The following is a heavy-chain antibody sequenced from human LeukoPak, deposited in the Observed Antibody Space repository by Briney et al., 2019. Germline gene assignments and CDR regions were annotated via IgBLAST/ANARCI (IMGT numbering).Heavy chain of an antibody. CDR2: IYSGGST. CDR3: ARHFTTGSIDH. Sequence: PGGSLRLSCAASGFTVSSNYMSWVRQAPGKGLEWVSVIYSGGSTYYADSVKGRFTISRDNSKNTLYLQMNSLRADDTAVYYCARHFTTGSIDHWGQGTLVTVSS. V-gene: IGHV3-53*05. J-gene: IGHJ4*02. D-gene: IGHD3-9*01. CDR1: GFTVSSNY.